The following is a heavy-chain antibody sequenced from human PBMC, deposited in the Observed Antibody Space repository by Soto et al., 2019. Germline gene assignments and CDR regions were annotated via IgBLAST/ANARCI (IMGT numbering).Heavy chain of an antibody. D-gene: IGHD4-17*01. CDR3: ARALSVTVTTASFYFDY. Sequence: SETLSLTCTVSGDSISSGDYYWSWIRQPPGKGLEWIGYIDFSGSTFYNPSLKSRVSFSVHTSRNQFSLNLSPVTAADTAVYYCARALSVTVTTASFYFDYWGQGTQVTVSS. J-gene: IGHJ4*02. CDR1: GDSISSGDYY. CDR2: IDFSGST. V-gene: IGHV4-30-4*01.